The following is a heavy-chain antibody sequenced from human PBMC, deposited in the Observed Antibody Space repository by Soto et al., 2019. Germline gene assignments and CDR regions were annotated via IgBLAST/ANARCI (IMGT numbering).Heavy chain of an antibody. CDR2: SKSDGSST. J-gene: IGHJ4*02. CDR1: GFTLSSYW. CDR3: VRGLQAAVGIGDI. D-gene: IGHD6-13*01. V-gene: IGHV3-74*01. Sequence: EVQLAESGGGLVQPGGSLRLSCAASGFTLSSYWMHWVRQAPGKGLVWVSYSKSDGSSTNYGDSVKGRFTISRDNAKNTLYLQMNSLRVEDTAVYYCVRGLQAAVGIGDIWGQGTLVTVYS.